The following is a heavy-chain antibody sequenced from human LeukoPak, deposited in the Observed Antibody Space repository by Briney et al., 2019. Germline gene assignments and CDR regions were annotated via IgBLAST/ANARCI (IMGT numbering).Heavy chain of an antibody. J-gene: IGHJ6*02. D-gene: IGHD1-26*01. V-gene: IGHV4-59*01. CDR3: ARAVGANYYYYGMDV. Sequence: SETLSLTCTVSGGSISSYYWSWIRQPPGKGLECIGYIYYSGSTNHNPSLKSRVTISVDTSKNQFSLKLSSVTAADTAVYYCARAVGANYYYYGMDVWGQGTTVTVAS. CDR1: GGSISSYY. CDR2: IYYSGST.